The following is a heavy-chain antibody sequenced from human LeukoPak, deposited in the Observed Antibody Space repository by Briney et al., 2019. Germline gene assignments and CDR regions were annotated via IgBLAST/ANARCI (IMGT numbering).Heavy chain of an antibody. CDR3: AKGDYDSSGYADY. V-gene: IGHV3-30*18. D-gene: IGHD3-22*01. J-gene: IGHJ4*02. CDR1: GFTFSSYG. Sequence: GGSLRLSCAASGFTFSSYGMHWVRQAPGKGLEWVAVISYDGSNKYYADSVKGRFTISRDNSKNTLYLQMNSLRAEDTAVYYCAKGDYDSSGYADYWGQGTPVTVSS. CDR2: ISYDGSNK.